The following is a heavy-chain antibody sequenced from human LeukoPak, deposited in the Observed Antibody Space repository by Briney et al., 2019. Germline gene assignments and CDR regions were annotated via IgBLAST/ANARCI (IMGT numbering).Heavy chain of an antibody. J-gene: IGHJ5*02. Sequence: GRSLRLSCAASGFTFSSYGMHWVRQAPGKGLEWVAVISYDGSNKYYADSVKGRFTISRDSSKNTLYLQMNSLRAEDTAVYYCAKDSMRYCSSTSCLGRLDPWGQGTLVTVSS. CDR2: ISYDGSNK. CDR1: GFTFSSYG. CDR3: AKDSMRYCSSTSCLGRLDP. V-gene: IGHV3-30*18. D-gene: IGHD2-2*01.